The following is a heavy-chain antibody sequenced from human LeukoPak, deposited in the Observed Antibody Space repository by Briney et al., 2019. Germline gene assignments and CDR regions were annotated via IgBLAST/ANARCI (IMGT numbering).Heavy chain of an antibody. CDR3: ARAGSGYWDDY. CDR2: ISSSSRYI. D-gene: IGHD3-22*01. Sequence: GGSLRLSCAASGFTFSSYSMNWVRQAPGKGLEWVSSISSSSRYIYYADSVKGRFTISRDNAKNSLYLQMNSLRAEDTAVYGCARAGSGYWDDYWGQGTLVTVSS. CDR1: GFTFSSYS. V-gene: IGHV3-21*01. J-gene: IGHJ4*02.